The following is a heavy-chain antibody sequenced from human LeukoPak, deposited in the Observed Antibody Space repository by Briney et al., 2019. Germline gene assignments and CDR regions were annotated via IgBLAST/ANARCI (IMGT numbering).Heavy chain of an antibody. CDR2: IWYDGSNK. J-gene: IGHJ6*02. CDR3: AKQQGDFWSGYYPSDPYYYYGMDL. V-gene: IGHV3-33*06. CDR1: GFTFSSYG. Sequence: PGGSLRLSCAASGFTFSSYGMHWVRQAPGKGLEWVAVIWYDGSNKYYADSVKGRFTISRDNSKNTLYLQMNSLRAEDTAVYYCAKQQGDFWSGYYPSDPYYYYGMDLWGQGTTVTVSS. D-gene: IGHD3-3*01.